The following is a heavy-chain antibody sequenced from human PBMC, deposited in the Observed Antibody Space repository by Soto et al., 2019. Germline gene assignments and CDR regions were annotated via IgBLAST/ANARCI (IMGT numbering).Heavy chain of an antibody. CDR2: IYYNGGT. Sequence: QVQLQESGPGLVKPSQTLSLTCSVSGGSISSDDYYWTWIRQPPGKGLEWIGYIYYNGGTHYNPSLQSRVSISVDTSKNQFSLDLSSLTAADTAVYFCAGVTPFYFDSTGPMDYWGQGTLVTVSS. J-gene: IGHJ4*02. D-gene: IGHD3-22*01. CDR1: GGSISSDDYY. V-gene: IGHV4-30-4*01. CDR3: AGVTPFYFDSTGPMDY.